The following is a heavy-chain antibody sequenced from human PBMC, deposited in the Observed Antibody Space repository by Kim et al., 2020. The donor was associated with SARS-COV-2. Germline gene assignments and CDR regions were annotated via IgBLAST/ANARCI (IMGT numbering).Heavy chain of an antibody. CDR2: IYYSGST. Sequence: SETLSLTCTVSGGSISSYYWSWIRQPPGKGLEWIGYIYYSGSTNYNPSLKSRVTISVDTSKNQFSLKLSSVTAADTAVYYCARVIWFGELFGAFDIWGQGTMVTVSS. D-gene: IGHD3-10*01. CDR3: ARVIWFGELFGAFDI. V-gene: IGHV4-59*01. CDR1: GGSISSYY. J-gene: IGHJ3*02.